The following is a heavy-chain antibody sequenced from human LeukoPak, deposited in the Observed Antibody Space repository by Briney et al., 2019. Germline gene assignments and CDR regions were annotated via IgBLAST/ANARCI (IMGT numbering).Heavy chain of an antibody. V-gene: IGHV3-30*18. J-gene: IGHJ4*02. Sequence: GGSLRLSCAASGFSFSGYGMHWVRQAPGKGLEWVTFISYDGSNKYYADSAKGRFTISRDNSKNTLYLQMNSLRAEDTAVYYCAKVEGAATPRSIDYWGQGTLVTVSS. CDR3: AKVEGAATPRSIDY. CDR2: ISYDGSNK. D-gene: IGHD1-26*01. CDR1: GFSFSGYG.